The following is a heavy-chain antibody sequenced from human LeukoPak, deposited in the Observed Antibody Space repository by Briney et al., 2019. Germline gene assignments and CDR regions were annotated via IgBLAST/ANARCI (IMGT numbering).Heavy chain of an antibody. J-gene: IGHJ4*02. D-gene: IGHD3-22*01. CDR1: GGSISSSSYY. Sequence: SETLSLTCTVSGGSISSSSYYWGWIRQPPGKGLEWIGSIYYSGSTYYNPSLKSRVTISVDTSKNQFSLKLSSVTAADTAVYYCARDGTYYDSSGYEYWGQGTLVTVSS. CDR2: IYYSGST. V-gene: IGHV4-39*07. CDR3: ARDGTYYDSSGYEY.